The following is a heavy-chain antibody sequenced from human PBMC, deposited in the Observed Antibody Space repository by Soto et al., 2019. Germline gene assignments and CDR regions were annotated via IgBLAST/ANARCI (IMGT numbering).Heavy chain of an antibody. Sequence: EVQLVESGGGLVQPGGSLRLSCAASGFTFSTYSMHWVRQAPGKGLEWVSSVSSTSSYIYYADSLKGRFTISRDNAKNSLYLQMNSLRAEDTAVYYCARDLQADAFDIWGQGTMVTVSS. V-gene: IGHV3-21*01. J-gene: IGHJ3*02. CDR2: VSSTSSYI. CDR1: GFTFSTYS. CDR3: ARDLQADAFDI.